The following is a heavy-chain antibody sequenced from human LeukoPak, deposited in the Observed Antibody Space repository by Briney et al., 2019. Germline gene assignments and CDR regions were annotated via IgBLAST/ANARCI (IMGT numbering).Heavy chain of an antibody. CDR3: ARDLASCAGDCYSDGFDY. Sequence: SETLSLTCTVSGYSIRSGYYWGWIRQSPGKGLEWIGSIYHGGSTYYNPSLRSRVIVSVDTSKNHFSLKMSSVTAADTAVYYCARDLASCAGDCYSDGFDYWGQGALVTVSS. CDR2: IYHGGST. V-gene: IGHV4-38-2*02. CDR1: GYSIRSGYY. D-gene: IGHD2-21*02. J-gene: IGHJ4*02.